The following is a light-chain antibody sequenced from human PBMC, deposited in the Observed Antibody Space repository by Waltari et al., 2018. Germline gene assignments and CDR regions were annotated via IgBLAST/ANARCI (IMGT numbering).Light chain of an antibody. V-gene: IGKV3-11*01. CDR1: QSVSSY. CDR2: DAS. J-gene: IGKJ1*01. Sequence: EIVLTQSPAHLSLSPGDRATLSCRASQSVSSYLAWYQHKPGQAPRLLIYDASNRATGIPARFSGSGSGTDFTLTISSLEPEDFAVYYCQQRSNWWTFGQGTKVEIK. CDR3: QQRSNWWT.